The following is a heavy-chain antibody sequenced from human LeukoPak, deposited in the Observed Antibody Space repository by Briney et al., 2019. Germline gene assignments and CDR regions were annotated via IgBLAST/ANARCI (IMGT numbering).Heavy chain of an antibody. J-gene: IGHJ4*02. CDR2: MIRDGRET. CDR1: GSTFSFDW. CDR3: ARSPIDQPRWGYYFDY. Sequence: PGESLRLSCAASGSTFSFDWMSWVRQAPGKGLEWVAKMIRDGRETNCVGSVRGRFTISRENPRNSVHRQMNSLRAADTAVYYCARSPIDQPRWGYYFDYWGRGTLVTVSS. D-gene: IGHD3-16*01. V-gene: IGHV3-7*01.